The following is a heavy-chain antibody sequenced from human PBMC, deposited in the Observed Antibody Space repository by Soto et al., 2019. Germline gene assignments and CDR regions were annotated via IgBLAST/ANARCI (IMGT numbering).Heavy chain of an antibody. CDR3: ARFAVAVAGTHHGNDMDV. J-gene: IGHJ6*02. D-gene: IGHD6-19*01. CDR1: GYTFTSYG. CDR2: ISAYNGNT. Sequence: QVQLVQSGAEVKKPGASVKVSCKASGYTFTSYGISWVRQAPGQGLEWMGWISAYNGNTNYAQKLQGRVTMTTDTSTSTAYRELRSLRSDDTAVYYCARFAVAVAGTHHGNDMDVWGQGTTVTVSS. V-gene: IGHV1-18*01.